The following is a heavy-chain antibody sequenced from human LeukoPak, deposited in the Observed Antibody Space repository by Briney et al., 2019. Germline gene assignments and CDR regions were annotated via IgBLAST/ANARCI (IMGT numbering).Heavy chain of an antibody. Sequence: GGSLRLSCAASAFSFSDYSMNWVRQAPGKGLEWVSYISSSSSTIYYADSVKGRFTISRDNAMNSVYLQMNSLRAEDTAVYYCARAKRNGFDIWGQGTMVTVSS. CDR3: ARAKRNGFDI. CDR2: ISSSSSTI. J-gene: IGHJ3*02. V-gene: IGHV3-48*01. CDR1: AFSFSDYS.